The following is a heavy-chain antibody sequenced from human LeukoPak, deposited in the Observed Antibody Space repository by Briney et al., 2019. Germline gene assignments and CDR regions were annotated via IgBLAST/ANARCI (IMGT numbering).Heavy chain of an antibody. CDR2: IWYDGSNK. CDR3: ARDRGGYCSSTSCNLRHYYYYYYMDV. CDR1: GFTFSSYG. Sequence: GGSLRLSCAASGFTFSSYGMHWVRQAPGKGLEWVAVIWYDGSNKYYADSVKGRFTISRDNSKNTLYLQMNSLRAEDTAVYYCARDRGGYCSSTSCNLRHYYYYYYMDVWGKGTTVTVSS. V-gene: IGHV3-33*01. D-gene: IGHD2-2*01. J-gene: IGHJ6*03.